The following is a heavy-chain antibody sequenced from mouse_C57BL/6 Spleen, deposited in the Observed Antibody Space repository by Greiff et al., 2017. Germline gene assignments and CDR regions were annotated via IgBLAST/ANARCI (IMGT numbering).Heavy chain of an antibody. CDR3: ARASSNYFDY. CDR1: GYTFTSYW. CDR2: IDPSDSYT. Sequence: QVQLQQPGAELVMPGASVKLSCKASGYTFTSYWLHWVKQRPGQGLEWIGEIDPSDSYTNYNQKFKGKSTFTVDKSSSTAYMQLISLTSEDSAVYYFARASSNYFDYWGKGTTLTVSS. J-gene: IGHJ2*01. V-gene: IGHV1-69*01. D-gene: IGHD2-10*02.